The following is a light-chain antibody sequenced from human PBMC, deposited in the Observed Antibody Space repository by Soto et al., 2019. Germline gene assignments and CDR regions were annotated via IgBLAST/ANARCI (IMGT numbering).Light chain of an antibody. J-gene: IGKJ2*01. CDR1: QNIGSN. V-gene: IGKV3-15*01. CDR3: QQYNNWPPYT. Sequence: EVVMTQSPATLSASPGERVILSCRASQNIGSNLAWYQQRPGQAPRLLMYGASTRATETPARFSGSGSATDFTLTISILQSEDFALYYCQQYNNWPPYTFGQGTKLEIK. CDR2: GAS.